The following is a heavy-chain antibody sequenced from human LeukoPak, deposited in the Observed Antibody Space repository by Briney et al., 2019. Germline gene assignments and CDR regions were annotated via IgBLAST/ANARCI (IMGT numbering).Heavy chain of an antibody. CDR3: AVQSAYGFDY. J-gene: IGHJ4*02. Sequence: PGGSLRLSCAASGFTFSIYAMSWVRQAPGKGLEWVSAISGSGGTAYYADSVKGRFTISRDNAKNSLYLQMNSLRAEDTAVHYCAVQSAYGFDYWGQGTLVTVSS. D-gene: IGHD4-17*01. V-gene: IGHV3-23*01. CDR2: ISGSGGTA. CDR1: GFTFSIYA.